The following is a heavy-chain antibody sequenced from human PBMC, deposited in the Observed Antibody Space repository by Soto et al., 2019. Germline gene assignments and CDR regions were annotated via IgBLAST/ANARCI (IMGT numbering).Heavy chain of an antibody. J-gene: IGHJ6*02. V-gene: IGHV4-34*01. D-gene: IGHD3-3*01. Sequence: QVQLQQWGAGLLKPSETLSLTCAVYGGSFSGYYWSWIRQPPGKGLEWIGEINHSGSTNYNPSLKSRVTISVDTSKNQCSLKLSSVTAADTAVYYCAREGGGYYDFWSGYYTKYGMDVWGQGTTVTVSS. CDR3: AREGGGYYDFWSGYYTKYGMDV. CDR2: INHSGST. CDR1: GGSFSGYY.